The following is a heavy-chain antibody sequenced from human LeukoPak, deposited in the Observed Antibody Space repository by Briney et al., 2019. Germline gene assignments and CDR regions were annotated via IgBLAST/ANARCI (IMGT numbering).Heavy chain of an antibody. CDR1: GYTFTSYY. Sequence: ASVKASCKASGYTFTSYYMHWVRQAPGQGLEWMGIINPSGGSTSYAQKFQGRVTMTRDMSTSTVYMELSSLRSEDTAVYYCARDPYYGGDCYSNWFDPWGQGTLVTVSS. D-gene: IGHD2-21*02. J-gene: IGHJ5*02. V-gene: IGHV1-46*01. CDR3: ARDPYYGGDCYSNWFDP. CDR2: INPSGGST.